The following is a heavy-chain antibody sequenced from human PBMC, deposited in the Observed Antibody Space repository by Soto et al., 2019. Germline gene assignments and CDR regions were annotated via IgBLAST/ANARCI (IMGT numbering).Heavy chain of an antibody. CDR3: AIDLSWGSNWYYYMDV. V-gene: IGHV3-48*01. CDR1: GFILSDCA. J-gene: IGHJ6*03. Sequence: EVQLVESGGGLVQPGGSLRLSCATSGFILSDCAMNWVRQDPGKGLEWVSYISSSSSVIDYADSVKGRFTVSRDNARNSLYLQMNSLRVEDTAVYYCAIDLSWGSNWYYYMDVWGKGTTVTVSS. D-gene: IGHD7-27*01. CDR2: ISSSSSVI.